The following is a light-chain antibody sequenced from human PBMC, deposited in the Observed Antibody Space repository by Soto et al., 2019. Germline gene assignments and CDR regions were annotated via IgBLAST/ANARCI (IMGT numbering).Light chain of an antibody. Sequence: DIVMTQSPDSLAVSLGERATINCKSSQSVFYNSNIKNFLAWYQQKPGQPPKLLIYWASTRESGVPDRFSGSGSGPDFTLTISSLQADDVAVYYCQQYFGTPLTFGGGTKVEI. CDR3: QQYFGTPLT. J-gene: IGKJ4*01. V-gene: IGKV4-1*01. CDR2: WAS. CDR1: QSVFYNSNIKNF.